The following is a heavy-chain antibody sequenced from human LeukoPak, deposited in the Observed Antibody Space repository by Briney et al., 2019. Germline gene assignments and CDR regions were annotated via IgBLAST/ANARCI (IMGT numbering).Heavy chain of an antibody. CDR3: ARGDPYGRHPDY. V-gene: IGHV1-8*01. D-gene: IGHD4-17*01. J-gene: IGHJ4*02. CDR1: GYTFANYD. Sequence: ASVKVSCKASGYTFANYDINWVRQATGQGLEWMGWMNPNSGNTGYAQKFQGRVTMTRDTSISTAYMELSSLRSEDTAVHSCARGDPYGRHPDYWGQGTLVTVSS. CDR2: MNPNSGNT.